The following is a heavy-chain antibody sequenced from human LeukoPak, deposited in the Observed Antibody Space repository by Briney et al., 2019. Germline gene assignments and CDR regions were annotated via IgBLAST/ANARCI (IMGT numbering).Heavy chain of an antibody. V-gene: IGHV4-34*01. CDR1: GGSFSGYY. J-gene: IGHJ4*02. Sequence: PSETLSLTXAVYGGSFSGYYWSWIRQPPGKGLEWIGEINHSGSTNYNPSLKSRVTISVDTSKNQFSLKLSSVTAADTAVYYCARAITMVRGVLYYFDYWGQGTLVTVSS. D-gene: IGHD3-10*01. CDR2: INHSGST. CDR3: ARAITMVRGVLYYFDY.